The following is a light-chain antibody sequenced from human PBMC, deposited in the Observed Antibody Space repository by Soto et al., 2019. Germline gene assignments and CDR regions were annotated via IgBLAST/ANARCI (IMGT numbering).Light chain of an antibody. CDR2: WAS. CDR3: QQYYSTPIT. CDR1: RSVFYSSNNNNY. J-gene: IGKJ5*01. Sequence: DIVMTQSPDSLAVSLGERATINCKSSRSVFYSSNNNNYLAWYQQKSGQPPRLLIYWASTRESGVPDRFSGSGSETDFNLTINSLQAEDGAVYYCQQYYSTPITFGQGTRLEIK. V-gene: IGKV4-1*01.